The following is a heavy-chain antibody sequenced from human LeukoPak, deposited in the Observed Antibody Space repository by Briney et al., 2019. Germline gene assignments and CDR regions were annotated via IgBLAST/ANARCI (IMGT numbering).Heavy chain of an antibody. CDR2: ISSSSYI. CDR1: GFTFSSYS. J-gene: IGHJ4*02. Sequence: GGSLRLSCAASGFTFSSYSMNWVRQAPGKGLEWVSSISSSSYIYYADSVKGRFTISRDNAKNSLYLQMNSLRAEDTAVYYCARGRWAQTYYYGSGSYPHDYWGQGTLVTVSS. V-gene: IGHV3-21*01. CDR3: ARGRWAQTYYYGSGSYPHDY. D-gene: IGHD3-10*01.